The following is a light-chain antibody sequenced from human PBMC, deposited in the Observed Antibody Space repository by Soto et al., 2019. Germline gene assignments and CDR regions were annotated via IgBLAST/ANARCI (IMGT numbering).Light chain of an antibody. CDR3: QRYNTFWT. J-gene: IGKJ1*01. V-gene: IGKV1-5*03. CDR1: QSISSR. CDR2: KAS. Sequence: DVPVAQSPSTLSPSLGVQVTDTCRASQSISSRLAWYQQKAGKAPKLLIYKASSLESGVPSSFSGSGSGTEFTLTISRLQPDDFATYYRQRYNTFWTFGQGTKVDIK.